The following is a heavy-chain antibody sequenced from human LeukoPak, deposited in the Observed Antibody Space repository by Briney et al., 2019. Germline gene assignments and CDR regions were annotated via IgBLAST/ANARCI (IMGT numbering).Heavy chain of an antibody. CDR1: GASITRYY. J-gene: IGHJ4*02. CDR3: ARDSDGEGYYFDF. V-gene: IGHV4-4*07. Sequence: SETLSLTCAVSGASITRYYWSWIRQPAGKGLEWIGRIYKSESTNYSPSLKSRVTMSVDTSKNQFSLKMTSVTAADTAVYFCARDSDGEGYYFDFWGQGTLVTVSS. CDR2: IYKSEST. D-gene: IGHD4-17*01.